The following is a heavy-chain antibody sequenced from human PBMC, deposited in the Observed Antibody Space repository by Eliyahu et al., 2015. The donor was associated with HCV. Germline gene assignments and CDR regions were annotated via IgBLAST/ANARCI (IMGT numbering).Heavy chain of an antibody. V-gene: IGHV4-39*07. CDR3: ARDPRITIFGVVAQGPGWFDP. CDR1: GGSISSSSYY. Sequence: QLQLQESGPGLVKPSETLSLTCTVSGGSISSSSYYWGWIRQPPGKGLEWIGSIYYSGSTYHNPSLKSRVTISVDTSKNQFSLKLSSVTAADTAVYYCARDPRITIFGVVAQGPGWFDPWGQGTLVTVSS. D-gene: IGHD3-3*01. CDR2: IYYSGST. J-gene: IGHJ5*02.